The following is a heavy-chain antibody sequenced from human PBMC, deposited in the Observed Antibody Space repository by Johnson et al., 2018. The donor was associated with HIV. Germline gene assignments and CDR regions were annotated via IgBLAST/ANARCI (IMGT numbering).Heavy chain of an antibody. CDR3: ARDLRVVVAAPIGAATSHVFDI. V-gene: IGHV3-20*04. CDR1: GFILDDYG. Sequence: EQLVQSGGGVVRPGGSLRLSCAASGFILDDYGMSWVRQARGKGLEWVSGITCNGGSTGYADSVVGRFTIARVKAKTSLYLQMNSMRAEGTALYYCARDLRVVVAAPIGAATSHVFDIWSQGTMVTVSS. J-gene: IGHJ3*02. CDR2: ITCNGGST. D-gene: IGHD2-15*01.